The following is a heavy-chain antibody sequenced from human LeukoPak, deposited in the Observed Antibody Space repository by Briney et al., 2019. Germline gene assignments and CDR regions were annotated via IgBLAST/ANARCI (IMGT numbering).Heavy chain of an antibody. CDR2: ISTNGGST. CDR1: GFTFSEYN. D-gene: IGHD3-10*01. J-gene: IGHJ4*02. Sequence: PGGSLRLSCAASGFTFSEYNMHWVRQAPGKGLEYVSAISTNGGSTHYADSVKGRFTISRDDPKSTLDLQMGSLRPEDMAVYYCARGLRFYGSGIDYWGQGTLVTV. CDR3: ARGLRFYGSGIDY. V-gene: IGHV3-64*02.